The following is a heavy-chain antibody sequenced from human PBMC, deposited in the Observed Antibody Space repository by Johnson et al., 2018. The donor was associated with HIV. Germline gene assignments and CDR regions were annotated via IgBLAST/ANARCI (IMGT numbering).Heavy chain of an antibody. Sequence: QVQLVESGGGVVQPGRSLRLSCAASGFTFSSYPLHWVRQAPGKGLEWVAVLSYDGSNKFYTDSVKGRFSISRDNSKNTLYLQMNSLRTEDTAVYYCARERWSYGNPAFDICGQGTMVTVSS. CDR1: GFTFSSYP. D-gene: IGHD4-11*01. J-gene: IGHJ3*02. CDR2: LSYDGSNK. CDR3: ARERWSYGNPAFDI. V-gene: IGHV3-30-3*01.